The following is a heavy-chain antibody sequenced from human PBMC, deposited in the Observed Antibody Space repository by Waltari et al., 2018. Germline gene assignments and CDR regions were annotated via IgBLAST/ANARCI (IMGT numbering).Heavy chain of an antibody. CDR1: GGTFRSYA. V-gene: IGHV1-69*08. D-gene: IGHD2-21*02. Sequence: QVQLVQSGAEVKKPGSSVKVSCQASGGTFRSYAISWVRQAPGQGLEWMGRIIPIFGTANYAQKFQGRVTITADKSTSTAYMELSSLRSEDTAVYYCARDYTQVTPYYYYGMDVWGQGTTVTVSS. J-gene: IGHJ6*02. CDR3: ARDYTQVTPYYYYGMDV. CDR2: IIPIFGTA.